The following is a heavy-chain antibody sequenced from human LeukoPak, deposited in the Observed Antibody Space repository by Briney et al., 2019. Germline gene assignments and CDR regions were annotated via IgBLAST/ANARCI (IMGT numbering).Heavy chain of an antibody. Sequence: GGSLRLSCAASGFTFSSYSMNWVRQAPGKGLEWVSSISSSSSYIYYADSVKGRFTISRDNAKNSLYLQMNSLRAEDTAVYYCARGDSASENDAFDIWGQGTVVTVSS. CDR1: GFTFSSYS. CDR3: ARGDSASENDAFDI. CDR2: ISSSSSYI. D-gene: IGHD2-21*01. V-gene: IGHV3-21*01. J-gene: IGHJ3*02.